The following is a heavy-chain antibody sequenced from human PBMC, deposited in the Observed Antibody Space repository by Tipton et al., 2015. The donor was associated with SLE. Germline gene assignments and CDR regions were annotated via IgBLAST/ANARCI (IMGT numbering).Heavy chain of an antibody. CDR2: IIPIFGTA. CDR1: GGTFSSYA. Sequence: QSGPEVKKPGSSVKVSCKASGGTFSSYAISWVRQAPGQGLEWMGGIIPIFGTANYAPKFQGRVTITADESTSPAYMELSSLRSEDTAVYYCARAYCGGDCYSGYYFDYWGQGTLVTVSS. V-gene: IGHV1-69*01. D-gene: IGHD2-21*02. CDR3: ARAYCGGDCYSGYYFDY. J-gene: IGHJ4*02.